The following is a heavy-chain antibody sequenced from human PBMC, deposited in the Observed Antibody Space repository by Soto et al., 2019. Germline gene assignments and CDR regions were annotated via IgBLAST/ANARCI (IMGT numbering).Heavy chain of an antibody. Sequence: GGSLRLSCAASGLTFRDHSRHWIRQAPGKGLEWVSYISSSSTIYYADSVKGRFTISRDNAKNSLYLQMNRLRDEDTAVYYCARERGSLNWFDPWGQRTLVIVSS. CDR1: GLTFRDHS. CDR3: ARERGSLNWFDP. CDR2: ISSSSTI. J-gene: IGHJ5*02. V-gene: IGHV3-48*02. D-gene: IGHD1-26*01.